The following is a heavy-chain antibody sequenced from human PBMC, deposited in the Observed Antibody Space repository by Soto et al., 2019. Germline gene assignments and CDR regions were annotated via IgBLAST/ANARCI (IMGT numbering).Heavy chain of an antibody. CDR1: GGSISGGVHS. Sequence: QVQLQESGPGLVKPSETLSLTCTVSGGSISGGVHSWSWIRQPPGKGLEWIGHIFDSGSTYYNPSLRSRLTISVDTSKNQFSLRLICVTAADTAVYYCAREIMPLTNDWYFDLWGRGTLVTVSS. J-gene: IGHJ2*01. CDR2: IFDSGST. D-gene: IGHD2-8*01. CDR3: AREIMPLTNDWYFDL. V-gene: IGHV4-30-4*01.